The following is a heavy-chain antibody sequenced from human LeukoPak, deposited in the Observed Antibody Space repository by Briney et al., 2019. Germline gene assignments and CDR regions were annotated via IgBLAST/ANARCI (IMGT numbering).Heavy chain of an antibody. CDR3: ARIYGFGESKLHFDY. CDR1: GFSLGTSGMC. CDR2: IDWDDDK. J-gene: IGHJ4*02. V-gene: IGHV2-70*11. Sequence: SGPALVKPTQTLTLTCTFSGFSLGTSGMCVSWIRQPPGKALEWLARIDWDDDKYYSTSLKTRLTISKDTSKNQVVLTMTNMDPVDTATYYCARIYGFGESKLHFDYWGQGTLVTVSS. D-gene: IGHD3-10*01.